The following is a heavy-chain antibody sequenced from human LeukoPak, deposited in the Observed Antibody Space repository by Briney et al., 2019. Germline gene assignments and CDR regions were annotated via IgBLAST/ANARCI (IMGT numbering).Heavy chain of an antibody. V-gene: IGHV3-11*01. CDR3: AKDQVISGSEASDI. J-gene: IGHJ3*02. Sequence: GGSLRLSCAASGFTFSDYYMGWIRQAPGKGLEWVSYISSSGSTIYYADSVKGRFTISRDNAKNSLYLQMNSLRAEDTAVYYSAKDQVISGSEASDIWGQGTMVTVSS. CDR1: GFTFSDYY. CDR2: ISSSGSTI. D-gene: IGHD2-21*01.